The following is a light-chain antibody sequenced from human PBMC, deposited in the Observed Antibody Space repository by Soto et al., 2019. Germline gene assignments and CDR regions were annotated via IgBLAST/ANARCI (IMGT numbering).Light chain of an antibody. Sequence: EIVMTQSPAALSVSPGERATLSCRASQSITSNLAWYQQKPGQAPRLLIYGASTRATGIPTRFSGGGSGTEFTLTIPSLQSEDFAVYYCQQYNNWPPFTFGQGTRLEIK. CDR2: GAS. J-gene: IGKJ5*01. CDR1: QSITSN. V-gene: IGKV3-15*01. CDR3: QQYNNWPPFT.